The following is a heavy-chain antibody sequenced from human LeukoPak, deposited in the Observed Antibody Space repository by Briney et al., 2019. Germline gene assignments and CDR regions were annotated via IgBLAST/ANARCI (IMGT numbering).Heavy chain of an antibody. CDR1: GFSFSSHS. CDR2: ISMSNFYI. V-gene: IGHV3-21*01. J-gene: IGHJ6*03. D-gene: IGHD2-2*01. CDR3: ARDPSPRTSYYYYYMDV. Sequence: GGSLRLSCVASGFSFSSHSMNWVRQAPGKGLEWVSSISMSNFYIYYADSVKGRFTISRDNAKNSLYLQMNSLRADDTAVYYCARDPSPRTSYYYYYMDVWGKGTTVTVSS.